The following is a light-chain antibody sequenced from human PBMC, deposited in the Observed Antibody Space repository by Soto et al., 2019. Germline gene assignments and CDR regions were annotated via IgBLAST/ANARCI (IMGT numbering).Light chain of an antibody. J-gene: IGKJ2*01. V-gene: IGKV3-20*01. CDR1: QSVSSRY. CDR3: QQYGSSPPYT. CDR2: GAS. Sequence: EIVLTQSPGTLSLSPGERATLSCRASQSVSSRYLAWYQQKPGQAPRLLIYGASSRATGIPDRFSGSGSGTDFTLTISRLEPEDVEVYYCQQYGSSPPYTFGQGTKLEIK.